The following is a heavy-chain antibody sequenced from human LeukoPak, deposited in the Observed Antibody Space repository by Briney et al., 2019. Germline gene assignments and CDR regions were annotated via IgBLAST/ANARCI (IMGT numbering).Heavy chain of an antibody. CDR3: TTDHQTTVSPYYYYYMDV. CDR1: GFTFTNAW. CDR2: IKSKIDGGTT. J-gene: IGHJ6*03. D-gene: IGHD4-11*01. Sequence: PWGSLRLSCAASGFTFTNAWMSWVRQAPGKGLEWVGRIKSKIDGGTTDYAAPVKGRFTISRDDSKNTLYLQMNSLKTEDTAVYYCTTDHQTTVSPYYYYYMDVWGKGTTVTVSS. V-gene: IGHV3-15*01.